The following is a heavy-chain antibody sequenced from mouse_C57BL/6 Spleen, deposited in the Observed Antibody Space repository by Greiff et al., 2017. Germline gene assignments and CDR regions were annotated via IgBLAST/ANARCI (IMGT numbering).Heavy chain of an antibody. CDR2: INPNNGGT. CDR1: GYTFTDYN. V-gene: IGHV1-18*01. D-gene: IGHD1-1*01. Sequence: VQLQQSGPELVKPGASVKIPCKASGYTFTDYNMDWVKQSHGKSLEWIGDINPNNGGTIYNQKFKGKATLTVDKSSSTAYMELRSLTSEDTAVYYCARSTTVVATPYDFDYWGQGTTLTVSS. CDR3: ARSTTVVATPYDFDY. J-gene: IGHJ2*01.